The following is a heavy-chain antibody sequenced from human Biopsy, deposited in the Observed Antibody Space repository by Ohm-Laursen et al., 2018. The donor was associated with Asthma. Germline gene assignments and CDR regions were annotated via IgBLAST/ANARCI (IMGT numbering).Heavy chain of an antibody. V-gene: IGHV1-18*04. Sequence: GASVTVSCQASGYTFTSYSISWVRQAPGQGLEWMGWISAYNGNTNYAQKLQGRVTMTTDTSTSTAYMELRSLRSDDTAVYYCAREAYDILTGYYGGGGMDVWGQGTTVTVSS. CDR3: AREAYDILTGYYGGGGMDV. D-gene: IGHD3-9*01. CDR2: ISAYNGNT. J-gene: IGHJ6*02. CDR1: GYTFTSYS.